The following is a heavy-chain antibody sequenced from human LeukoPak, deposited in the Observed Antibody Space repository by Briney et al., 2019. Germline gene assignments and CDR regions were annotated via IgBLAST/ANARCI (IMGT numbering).Heavy chain of an antibody. D-gene: IGHD2-21*02. J-gene: IGHJ6*04. V-gene: IGHV3-74*01. CDR1: GFTFSSYW. CDR3: ARYHRVTYYYGMDV. Sequence: AGSLRLSCAASGFTFSSYWMHWVRQAPGKGLVWVSRINTDGSGTSNADSVKGRFTISRDNAKNTLYLQMNSLRAEDTAVYYCARYHRVTYYYGMDVWGKGTTVTVSS. CDR2: INTDGSGT.